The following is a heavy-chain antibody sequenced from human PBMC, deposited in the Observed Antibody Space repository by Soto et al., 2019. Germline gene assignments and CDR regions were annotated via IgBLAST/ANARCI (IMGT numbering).Heavy chain of an antibody. CDR2: IWYDGSNK. CDR1: GFTFSSYG. CDR3: ARDYAASYYDFGSGYHDAFDI. D-gene: IGHD3-3*01. V-gene: IGHV3-33*08. Sequence: GGSLRLSCAASGFTFSSYGMHWVRQAPGKGLEWVAVIWYDGSNKYYADSVKGRFTISRDNSKNTLYLQMNSLRAEDAAVYYGARDYAASYYDFGSGYHDAFDIWGQGTMVTVSS. J-gene: IGHJ3*02.